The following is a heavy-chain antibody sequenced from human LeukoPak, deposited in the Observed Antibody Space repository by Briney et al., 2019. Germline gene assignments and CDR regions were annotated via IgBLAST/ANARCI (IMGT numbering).Heavy chain of an antibody. CDR2: VNSDGSAT. J-gene: IGHJ4*02. D-gene: IGHD3-22*01. CDR1: GFIFTKYW. CDR3: TSSYETN. V-gene: IGHV3-74*01. Sequence: PGKSLRLSCAASGFIFTKYWMHWVRQAPGKGLVWVSHVNSDGSATSYADSVKGRFTISRDNAKNTVYLHMNSLRVEDTAVYYCTSSYETNGGQGPL.